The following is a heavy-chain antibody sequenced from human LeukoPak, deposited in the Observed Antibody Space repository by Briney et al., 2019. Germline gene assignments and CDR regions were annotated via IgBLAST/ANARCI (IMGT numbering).Heavy chain of an antibody. Sequence: GGSLRLSCAASGFTFSSYAMSWVRQAPGKGLEWVAFIRYDGSNKYYADSVKGRFTISRDNSKNTLYLQMNSLRAEDTAVYYCAGVDFWSGYRDYWGQGTLVTVSS. CDR1: GFTFSSYA. D-gene: IGHD3-3*01. J-gene: IGHJ4*02. V-gene: IGHV3-30*02. CDR3: AGVDFWSGYRDY. CDR2: IRYDGSNK.